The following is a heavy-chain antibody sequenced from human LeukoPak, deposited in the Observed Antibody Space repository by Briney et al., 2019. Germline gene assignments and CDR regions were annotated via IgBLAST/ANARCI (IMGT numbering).Heavy chain of an antibody. V-gene: IGHV3-21*01. CDR3: ARVAWDYYDSSGYRFDY. CDR2: IRSSSTYI. J-gene: IGHJ4*02. D-gene: IGHD3-22*01. Sequence: KPGGSLRLSCAASGFTFSSYTMNWVRQAPGKGLEWLSSIRSSSTYIYYADSVKGRFTISRDNAKNSLYLQMNSLRAEDTAVYYCARVAWDYYDSSGYRFDYWGQGTLVTVSS. CDR1: GFTFSSYT.